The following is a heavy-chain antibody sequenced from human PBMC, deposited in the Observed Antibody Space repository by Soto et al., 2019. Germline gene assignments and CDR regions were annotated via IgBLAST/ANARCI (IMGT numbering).Heavy chain of an antibody. CDR2: ISYDGTNE. Sequence: LVESGGGVAQSGRSLRLSCATSGFTFRSYGMHWVRQAPGKGLQWVAFISYDGTNEKYVDSVKGRFTVSRDNSMNTLYLQMSSLRAEDTAVYYSVKDNVVEGIYSGPSELFFWGRGTLVTVSS. CDR1: GFTFRSYG. V-gene: IGHV3-30*18. D-gene: IGHD3-10*01. J-gene: IGHJ4*02. CDR3: VKDNVVEGIYSGPSELFF.